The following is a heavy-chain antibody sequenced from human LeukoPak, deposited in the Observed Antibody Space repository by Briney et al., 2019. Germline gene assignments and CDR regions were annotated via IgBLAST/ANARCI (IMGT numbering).Heavy chain of an antibody. V-gene: IGHV3-66*02. J-gene: IGHJ5*02. CDR2: IYSGGST. Sequence: GGSLRLSCAASGFTVSSNYMSWVRQAPGKGLEWVSVIYSGGSTYYADSVKGRFTISRDNSKNTLYLQMNSLRAEDTAVYYCARGSVRAGKSRPNWFDPWGQGTLVTVSS. D-gene: IGHD3-10*01. CDR1: GFTVSSNY. CDR3: ARGSVRAGKSRPNWFDP.